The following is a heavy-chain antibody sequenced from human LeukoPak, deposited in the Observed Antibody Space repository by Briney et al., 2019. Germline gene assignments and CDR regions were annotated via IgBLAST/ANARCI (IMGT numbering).Heavy chain of an antibody. V-gene: IGHV1-18*01. CDR3: AREDSSGYAFDY. J-gene: IGHJ4*02. Sequence: ASVKVSCKASGYTFTSYGISWVRQAPGQGLEWMGWINTKEGNRNYVQKLQGRVTMTTDTSTSTAYMELRSLRSDDTAVYYCAREDSSGYAFDYWGQGSLVTVSS. CDR2: INTKEGNR. D-gene: IGHD3-22*01. CDR1: GYTFTSYG.